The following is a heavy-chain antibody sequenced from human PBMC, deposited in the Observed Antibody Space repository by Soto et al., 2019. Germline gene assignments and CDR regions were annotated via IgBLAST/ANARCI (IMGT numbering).Heavy chain of an antibody. CDR2: ISGSGGST. D-gene: IGHD3-3*01. CDR1: GFTFSSYA. CDR3: AKGITIFGVIIEGDYYYGMDV. V-gene: IGHV3-23*01. J-gene: IGHJ6*02. Sequence: EVQLLESGGGLVQPGGSLRLSCAASGFTFSSYAMSWVRQAPGKGLEWVSAISGSGGSTYYADSVEGRFTISRDNSKNTLCVQMNSLRAEDTAVYYCAKGITIFGVIIEGDYYYGMDVWGQGTTVTVPS.